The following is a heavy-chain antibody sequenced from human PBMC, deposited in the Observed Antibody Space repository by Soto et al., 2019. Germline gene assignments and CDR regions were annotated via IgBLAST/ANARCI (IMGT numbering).Heavy chain of an antibody. Sequence: SGPTLVNPTETLTLTCTVSGFSLSNARMGVSWIRQPPGKALEWLAHIFSNDEKSYSTSLKSRLTISKDTSKSQVVLTMTNMDPVDTATYYCARSPLLYDFWSGDYSEPMYYFDYWGQGTLVTVSS. D-gene: IGHD3-3*01. CDR2: IFSNDEK. CDR3: ARSPLLYDFWSGDYSEPMYYFDY. CDR1: GFSLSNARMG. V-gene: IGHV2-26*01. J-gene: IGHJ4*02.